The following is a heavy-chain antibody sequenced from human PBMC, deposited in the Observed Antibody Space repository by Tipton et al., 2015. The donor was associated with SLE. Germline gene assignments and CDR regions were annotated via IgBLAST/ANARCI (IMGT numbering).Heavy chain of an antibody. D-gene: IGHD6-13*01. Sequence: TLSLTCTVSGGSVTSYYWSWIRQPPGKGLEWIGNIYSSGSANNYPSLKSRVTVSVDTSKNQFSLNLRSVTAADTAVYYCAGHLPYSSSPIAFDIWGQGTMVSVSS. J-gene: IGHJ3*02. CDR1: GGSVTSYY. V-gene: IGHV4-4*09. CDR3: AGHLPYSSSPIAFDI. CDR2: IYSSGSA.